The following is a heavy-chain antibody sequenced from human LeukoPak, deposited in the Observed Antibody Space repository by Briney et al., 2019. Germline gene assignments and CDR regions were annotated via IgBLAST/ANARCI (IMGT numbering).Heavy chain of an antibody. D-gene: IGHD6-19*01. J-gene: IGHJ6*03. CDR2: ISGSGGST. V-gene: IGHV3-23*01. CDR3: AKARARGWYLSGTSMDV. Sequence: GGSLRLSCAASGFTFSSYSMNWVRQAPGKGLEWVSAISGSGGSTYYADSVKGRFTISRDNSKNTLYLQMNSLRAEDTAVYYCAKARARGWYLSGTSMDVWGKGTTVTVSS. CDR1: GFTFSSYS.